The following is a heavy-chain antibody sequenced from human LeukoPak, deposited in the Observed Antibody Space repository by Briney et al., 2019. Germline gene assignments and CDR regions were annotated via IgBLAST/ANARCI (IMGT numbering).Heavy chain of an antibody. Sequence: GGSLRLSCAASGFTFSSYWMNWARQAPGKGLEWVASINHNGNVNYYVDSVKGRFTISRDNAKNSLYLQMSNLRAEDTAVYYCARDGGSGRGYYYYYGMDVWGQGTTVTVPS. V-gene: IGHV3-7*03. CDR2: INHNGNVN. CDR3: ARDGGSGRGYYYYYGMDV. D-gene: IGHD1-26*01. J-gene: IGHJ6*02. CDR1: GFTFSSYW.